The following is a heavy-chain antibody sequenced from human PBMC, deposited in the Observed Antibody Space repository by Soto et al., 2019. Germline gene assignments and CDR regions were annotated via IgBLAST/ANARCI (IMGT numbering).Heavy chain of an antibody. CDR1: GFSFSNAW. Sequence: GGSLRLSCAASGFSFSNAWMSWVRQAPGKGLEWVGRIKNRTDDGTAAYAAPVEGRFTISRDDSKNTLYLQMNSLKAEDTAVYYCTVHTVTNWFDPWGQGTLVTVSS. J-gene: IGHJ5*02. D-gene: IGHD4-17*01. V-gene: IGHV3-15*01. CDR2: IKNRTDDGTA. CDR3: TVHTVTNWFDP.